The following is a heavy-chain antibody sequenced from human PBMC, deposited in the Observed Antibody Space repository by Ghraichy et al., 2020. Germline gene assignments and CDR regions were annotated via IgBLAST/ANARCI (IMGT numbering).Heavy chain of an antibody. D-gene: IGHD2-2*01. J-gene: IGHJ4*02. Sequence: GGSLRLSCAASGFTFSSYAMRWVRQAPGKGLEWVSAISASGGTTYYADSVEGRFTISRDNSKNILYLQMNSLRAEDTAVYYCAKTNVGRGYCSSTSCSAFDYWGQGILVTVSS. V-gene: IGHV3-23*01. CDR3: AKTNVGRGYCSSTSCSAFDY. CDR1: GFTFSSYA. CDR2: ISASGGTT.